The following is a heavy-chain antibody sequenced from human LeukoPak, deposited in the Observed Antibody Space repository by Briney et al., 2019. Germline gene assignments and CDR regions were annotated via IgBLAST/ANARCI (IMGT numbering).Heavy chain of an antibody. CDR3: ARQAMRSQNQNDYGDYVAV. CDR2: IYYSGST. D-gene: IGHD4-17*01. J-gene: IGHJ4*02. CDR1: GGSISSSSYY. V-gene: IGHV4-39*01. Sequence: SETLSLTCTVSGGSISSSSYYWGWIRQPPGKGLEWIGSIYYSGSTYYNPSLKSRVTISVDTSKNQFSLKLSSVTAADTAVYYCARQAMRSQNQNDYGDYVAVWSQGTLVTVSS.